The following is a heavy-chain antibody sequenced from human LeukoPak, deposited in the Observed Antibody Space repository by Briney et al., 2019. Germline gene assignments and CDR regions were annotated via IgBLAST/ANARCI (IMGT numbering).Heavy chain of an antibody. Sequence: GGSLRLSCAASGFTFSSYAMSWVRQAPGKGLEWVSAISGSGGSTYYADSVKGRFTISRDNSKNTLYLQVNSLRAEDTAVYYCAKDRGYGVSYWYFDLWGRGTLVTVSS. CDR3: AKDRGYGVSYWYFDL. CDR2: ISGSGGST. D-gene: IGHD5-12*01. V-gene: IGHV3-23*01. CDR1: GFTFSSYA. J-gene: IGHJ2*01.